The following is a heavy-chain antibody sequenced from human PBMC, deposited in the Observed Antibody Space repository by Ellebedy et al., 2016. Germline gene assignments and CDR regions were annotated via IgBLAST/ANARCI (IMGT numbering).Heavy chain of an antibody. CDR2: IYTSGST. Sequence: SETLSLTXTVSGGSISSYYWSWIRQPAGKGLEWIGRIYTSGSTNYNPSLKSRVTMSVDTSKNQFSLKLSSVTAADTAVYYCARDLFYYDSSGYYLSYFDYWGQGTLVTVSS. J-gene: IGHJ4*02. CDR3: ARDLFYYDSSGYYLSYFDY. CDR1: GGSISSYY. V-gene: IGHV4-4*07. D-gene: IGHD3-22*01.